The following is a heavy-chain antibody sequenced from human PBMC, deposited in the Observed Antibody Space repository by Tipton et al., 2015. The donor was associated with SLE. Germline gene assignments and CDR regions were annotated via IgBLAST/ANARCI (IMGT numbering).Heavy chain of an antibody. Sequence: TLSLTCHVSGASIGNSGWHWNWIRQPPGKGLEWLGSVYYTGSAFYNPSLKSRLTLSVDTSMNQFSLDLSSVTVADTAVYYCARLNMATDFWGQGTLVTVSS. D-gene: IGHD5-12*01. CDR1: GASIGNSGWH. V-gene: IGHV4-39*07. CDR2: VYYTGSA. CDR3: ARLNMATDF. J-gene: IGHJ4*02.